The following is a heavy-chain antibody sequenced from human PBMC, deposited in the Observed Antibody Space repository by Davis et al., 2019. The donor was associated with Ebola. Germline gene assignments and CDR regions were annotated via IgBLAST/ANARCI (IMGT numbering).Heavy chain of an antibody. CDR3: ARDRYCSSTSCPGHFDD. J-gene: IGHJ4*02. CDR1: GGSVSSGSYY. V-gene: IGHV4-61*01. D-gene: IGHD2-2*01. CDR2: IYYSGST. Sequence: PGGSLRLSCTVSGGSVSSGSYYWSWIRQPPGKGLEWIGYIYYSGSTNYNPSLNSRVTISVDTSKNQFSLKLSSVTAADTAVYYWARDRYCSSTSCPGHFDDWGQGTLVTVSS.